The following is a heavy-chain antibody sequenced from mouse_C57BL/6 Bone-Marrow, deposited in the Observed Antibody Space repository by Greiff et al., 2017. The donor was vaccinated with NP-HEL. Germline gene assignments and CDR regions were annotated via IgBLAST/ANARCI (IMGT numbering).Heavy chain of an antibody. V-gene: IGHV1-61*01. Sequence: VQLQQPGAELVRPESSVKLSCKASGYTFTSYWMDWVKQRPGQGLEWIGNIYPSDSETHYNQKFKDKATLTVDKSSSTAYMQLSSLTSEDSAVYYCARGFYLLAGSSYYYAMDYWGQGTSVTVSS. CDR2: IYPSDSET. CDR1: GYTFTSYW. J-gene: IGHJ4*01. D-gene: IGHD1-1*01. CDR3: ARGFYLLAGSSYYYAMDY.